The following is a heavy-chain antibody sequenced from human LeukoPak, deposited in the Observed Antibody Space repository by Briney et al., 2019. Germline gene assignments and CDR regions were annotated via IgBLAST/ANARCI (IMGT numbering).Heavy chain of an antibody. CDR3: ARVNIAVAGTGYYFDY. D-gene: IGHD6-19*01. CDR2: ISSSSYI. V-gene: IGHV3-21*01. CDR1: GFTFSSYS. Sequence: GGSLRLSCAASGFTFSSYSMNWVRQAPGKGLEWVSSISSSSYIYYADSVKGRFTTSRDNAKNSLYLQMNSLRAEDTAVYYCARVNIAVAGTGYYFDYWGQGTLVTVSS. J-gene: IGHJ4*02.